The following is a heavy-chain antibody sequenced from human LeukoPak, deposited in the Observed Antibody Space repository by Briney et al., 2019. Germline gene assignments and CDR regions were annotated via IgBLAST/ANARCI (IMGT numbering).Heavy chain of an antibody. CDR2: IRYDGSNK. V-gene: IGHV3-33*01. J-gene: IGHJ4*02. CDR3: ARDPQYNLYYFGY. CDR1: GFTFSTYA. Sequence: PGRSLRLSCAASGFTFSTYAMHWVRQAPGKGLEWVAVIRYDGSNKYYADSVKGRFTISRDNSKNTLYLQMNSLRAEDTAVYYCARDPQYNLYYFGYWGQGTLVTVSS. D-gene: IGHD1-14*01.